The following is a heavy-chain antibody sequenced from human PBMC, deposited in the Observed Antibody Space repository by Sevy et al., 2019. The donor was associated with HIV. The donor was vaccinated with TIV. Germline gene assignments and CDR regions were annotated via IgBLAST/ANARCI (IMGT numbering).Heavy chain of an antibody. J-gene: IGHJ6*02. CDR3: ARDRYYDASGYYYYYYGMDV. Sequence: GGSLRLSCAASGLSVSDNYMNWVRQAPGKGLELVSAIYSDGRTYYADSVKGRFTISRDNSKNTLYLHMTNLRPEDTAVYDCARDRYYDASGYYYYYYGMDVWGQGTMVTVSS. CDR1: GLSVSDNY. CDR2: IYSDGRT. V-gene: IGHV3-66*01. D-gene: IGHD3-22*01.